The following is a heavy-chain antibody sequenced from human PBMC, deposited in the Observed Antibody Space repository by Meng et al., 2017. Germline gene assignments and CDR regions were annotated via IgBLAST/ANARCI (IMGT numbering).Heavy chain of an antibody. V-gene: IGHV1-8*01. Sequence: ASVKVSCKASGYTFTSYDINWLRQATGQGLEWMGWMNPNSGNTGYAQKFQGRVTMTRNTSISTAYMELSSLRSEDTAVYYCARGRSINRPSGMEVWGQGTTVTVSS. CDR2: MNPNSGNT. CDR3: ARGRSINRPSGMEV. J-gene: IGHJ6*02. CDR1: GYTFTSYD.